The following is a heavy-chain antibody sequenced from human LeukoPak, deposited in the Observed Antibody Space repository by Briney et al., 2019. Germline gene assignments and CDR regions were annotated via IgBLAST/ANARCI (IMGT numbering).Heavy chain of an antibody. Sequence: PSETLSLTCAVYGGSFSGYYWSWISQPPGKGLEWIGEINHSGSTNYNPSLKSRVTISVDTSKNQFSLKLSSVTAADTAVYYCARADRDGYNTFDYWGQGTMVTVSS. CDR1: GGSFSGYY. CDR3: ARADRDGYNTFDY. D-gene: IGHD5-24*01. J-gene: IGHJ4*02. CDR2: INHSGST. V-gene: IGHV4-34*01.